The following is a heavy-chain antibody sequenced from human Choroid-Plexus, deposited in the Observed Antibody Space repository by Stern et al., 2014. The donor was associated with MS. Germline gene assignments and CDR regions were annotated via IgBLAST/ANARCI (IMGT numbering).Heavy chain of an antibody. J-gene: IGHJ6*02. CDR2: INPNTGGP. CDR3: ARDQRGITIFGVVTDYYYLGMDV. CDR1: GYIFTGYY. D-gene: IGHD3-3*01. Sequence: QDQLVQSGAEVKKLGASVKVSCKTSGYIFTGYYIHWVRQAPGQGLEWMAWINPNTGGPKYAQKFQGRVTMSRDTSISTAYVELSSLTSDDTAVYYCARDQRGITIFGVVTDYYYLGMDVWGQGTTVTVSS. V-gene: IGHV1-2*02.